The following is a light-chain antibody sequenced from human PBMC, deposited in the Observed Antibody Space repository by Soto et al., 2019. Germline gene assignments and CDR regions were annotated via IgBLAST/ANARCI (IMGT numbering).Light chain of an antibody. CDR3: NSYTNTAARV. V-gene: IGLV2-14*01. J-gene: IGLJ1*01. CDR2: EVS. Sequence: QSALTQPASVSGSPGQSITISCTGTSSDVGAHNFVSWYQHHPGKAPKLMIYEVSNRPSGVSNRFSASKSGNTASLTISGLQAEDEADYYCNSYTNTAARVFGTGTKLTVL. CDR1: SSDVGAHNF.